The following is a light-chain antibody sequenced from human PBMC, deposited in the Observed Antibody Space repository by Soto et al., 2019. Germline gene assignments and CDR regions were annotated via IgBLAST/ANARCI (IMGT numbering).Light chain of an antibody. CDR3: QQYHSYWT. J-gene: IGKJ1*01. Sequence: DIQMTQSPSTLSGSVGDRVTITCRASQTISSWLAWYQQKPGKASKLLIYDASSLESGVPQRFSGSGSGTEFTLTISSLQTDDFSTYYCQQYHSYWTFGQGTKVDIK. CDR1: QTISSW. CDR2: DAS. V-gene: IGKV1-5*01.